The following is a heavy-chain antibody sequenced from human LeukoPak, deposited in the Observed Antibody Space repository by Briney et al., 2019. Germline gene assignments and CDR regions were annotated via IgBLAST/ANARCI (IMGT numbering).Heavy chain of an antibody. D-gene: IGHD6-13*01. V-gene: IGHV4-38-2*02. Sequence: KSSETLSLTCTVSGYSISSGYYWGWIRQPPGKGLEWIGSIYHSGSTYYNPSLKSRVTISVDTSKNQFSLKLSSVTAADTAVYYCARDEWSSSWSAGGAFDIWGQGTMVTVSS. CDR2: IYHSGST. J-gene: IGHJ3*02. CDR1: GYSISSGYY. CDR3: ARDEWSSSWSAGGAFDI.